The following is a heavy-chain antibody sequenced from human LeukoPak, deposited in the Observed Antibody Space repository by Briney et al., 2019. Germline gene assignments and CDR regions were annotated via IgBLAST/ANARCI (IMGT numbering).Heavy chain of an antibody. CDR2: IGVGGDT. V-gene: IGHV3-13*01. Sequence: GGSLRLSCAASGFTFSKYDMYWVRQTTGKGLECVSAIGVGGDTKYTDSVKGRFTISRENGKESLYLHMNSLRAEDTAVYYCVRGGIRLAGLDAFDIRGQGTVVAVFS. CDR1: GFTFSKYD. J-gene: IGHJ3*02. D-gene: IGHD6-19*01. CDR3: VRGGIRLAGLDAFDI.